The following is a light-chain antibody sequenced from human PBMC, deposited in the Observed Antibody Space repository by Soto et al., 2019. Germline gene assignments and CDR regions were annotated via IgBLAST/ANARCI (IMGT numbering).Light chain of an antibody. J-gene: IGLJ2*01. CDR1: SSDVGGYNF. V-gene: IGLV2-14*01. CDR3: SSYTSSSTVV. Sequence: QSALTQPASVSGSPGQSITIFCTGTSSDVGGYNFVSWYQQHPGTAPKLMIYDVSNRPSGVSNRFSGSKSGNTASLTISGLQPEDEADYYCSSYTSSSTVVFGGGTKLTVL. CDR2: DVS.